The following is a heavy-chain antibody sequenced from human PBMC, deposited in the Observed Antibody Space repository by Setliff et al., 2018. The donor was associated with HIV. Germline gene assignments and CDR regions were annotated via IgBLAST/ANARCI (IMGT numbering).Heavy chain of an antibody. D-gene: IGHD3-22*01. CDR2: VNNDGTDT. Sequence: PGGSLRLSCVASGFTFNSYWMYWVRQAPGKGLVCVSRVNNDGTDTIYADSVKGRFTISRDNAKSTVYLQMNSLSADDTAVYYCVRGSGYYYFDNWGQGALVTVSS. CDR3: VRGSGYYYFDN. J-gene: IGHJ4*02. V-gene: IGHV3-74*01. CDR1: GFTFNSYW.